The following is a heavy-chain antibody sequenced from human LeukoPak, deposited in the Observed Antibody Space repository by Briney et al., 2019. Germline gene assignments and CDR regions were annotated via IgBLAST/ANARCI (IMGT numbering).Heavy chain of an antibody. D-gene: IGHD6-19*01. V-gene: IGHV3-20*04. CDR3: AAISIAVAVDFDY. CDR2: INWNGGST. CDR1: GLTFDDYG. J-gene: IGHJ4*02. Sequence: PGGSLRLSCAASGLTFDDYGMSWVRQAPGKGLEWVSGINWNGGSTGYADSVKGRFTISRDNAKNSLYLQMNSLRAEDTASYYCAAISIAVAVDFDYWGQGTLVTVSS.